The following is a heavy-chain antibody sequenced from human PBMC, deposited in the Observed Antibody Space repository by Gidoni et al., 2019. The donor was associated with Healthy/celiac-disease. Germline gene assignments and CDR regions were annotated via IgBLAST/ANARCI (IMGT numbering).Heavy chain of an antibody. CDR2: IWYDGSNK. Sequence: QVQLVASGGGVVLPGRSLRLSCAASGFTFSSYGMHWVRQAPGKGLEWVAVIWYDGSNKYYADSVKGRFTISRDNSKNTLYLQMNSLRAEDTAVYYCARDGLDIVATICLDYWGQGTLVTVSS. CDR3: ARDGLDIVATICLDY. V-gene: IGHV3-33*01. D-gene: IGHD5-12*01. CDR1: GFTFSSYG. J-gene: IGHJ4*02.